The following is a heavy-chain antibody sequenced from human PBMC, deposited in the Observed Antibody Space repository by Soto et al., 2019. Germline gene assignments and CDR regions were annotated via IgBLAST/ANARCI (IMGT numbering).Heavy chain of an antibody. Sequence: GGSLRLSCAASGFTFSSYGMHWVRQAPGKGLEWVAVIWYDGSNKYYADSVKGRFTISRDNSKNTLYLQMNSLRAEDTAVYYCARERIAARRSLGMDVWGQGTTVTVSS. V-gene: IGHV3-33*01. CDR2: IWYDGSNK. CDR1: GFTFSSYG. CDR3: ARERIAARRSLGMDV. J-gene: IGHJ6*02. D-gene: IGHD6-6*01.